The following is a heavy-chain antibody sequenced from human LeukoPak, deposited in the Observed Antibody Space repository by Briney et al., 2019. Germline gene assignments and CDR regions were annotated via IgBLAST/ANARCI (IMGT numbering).Heavy chain of an antibody. V-gene: IGHV3-7*01. J-gene: IGHJ6*03. CDR2: IKQDGSEK. CDR3: ARAPIAAAGYYYYYMDV. CDR1: GFTFSSYW. D-gene: IGHD6-13*01. Sequence: QPGGFLRLSCAASGFTFSSYWMSWVRQAPGKGLEWVANIKQDGSEKYYEDSVKGRFTISRDNAKNSLYLQMNSLRAEDTAVYYCARAPIAAAGYYYYYMDVWGKGTTVTVSS.